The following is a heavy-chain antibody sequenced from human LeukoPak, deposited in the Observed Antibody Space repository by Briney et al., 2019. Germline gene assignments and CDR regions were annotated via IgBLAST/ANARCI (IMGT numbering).Heavy chain of an antibody. CDR1: GFTFSSYS. J-gene: IGHJ4*02. CDR3: AIAKGPVDIVVAATGVFGY. CDR2: ISSSSSYI. Sequence: KPGGSLRLSCAASGFTFSSYSMNWVRQAPGKGLEWVSSISSSSSYIYYADSVKGRFTISRDNAKNSLYLQMNSLRAEDTAVYYCAIAKGPVDIVVAATGVFGYWGQGTLVTVSS. D-gene: IGHD6-19*01. V-gene: IGHV3-21*04.